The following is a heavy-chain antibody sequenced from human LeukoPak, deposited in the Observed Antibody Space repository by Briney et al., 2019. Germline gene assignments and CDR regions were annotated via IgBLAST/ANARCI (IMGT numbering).Heavy chain of an antibody. J-gene: IGHJ4*02. Sequence: PSETLSLTCTVSGDSLSSHYWSWIRQPPGKGLEWIGYIYGSGSAHYDPSLRSRVTISKDTSKNQFSLKLTSVTAADTAVYYCARNVGWYSHDSWGQGTLVTVSS. V-gene: IGHV4-59*08. D-gene: IGHD6-19*01. CDR2: IYGSGSA. CDR1: GDSLSSHY. CDR3: ARNVGWYSHDS.